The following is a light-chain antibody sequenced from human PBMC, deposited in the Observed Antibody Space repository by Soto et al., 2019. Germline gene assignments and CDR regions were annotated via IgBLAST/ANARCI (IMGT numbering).Light chain of an antibody. J-gene: IGLJ2*01. V-gene: IGLV2-14*03. CDR1: SSEVGGYNY. CDR2: DVS. Sequence: QSALTQPASVSGSPGQSITISCAGTSSEVGGYNYVSWYQHHPGKAPKLMIYDVSNRPSGVSNRFSGSKSGSTASLTISGLQAEDEADYWCSSYTSSSTLVVFGGGTKLTVL. CDR3: SSYTSSSTLVV.